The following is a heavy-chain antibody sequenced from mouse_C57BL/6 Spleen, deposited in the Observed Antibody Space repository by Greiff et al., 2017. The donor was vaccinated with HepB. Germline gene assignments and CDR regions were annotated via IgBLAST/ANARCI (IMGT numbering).Heavy chain of an antibody. Sequence: EVKLQESVAELVRPGASVKLSCTASGFNIKNTYMHWVKQRPEQGLEWIGRIDPANGNTKYAPKFQGKATITADTSSNTAYLQLSSLTSEDTAIYYCARILITTVVAENYAMDYWGQGTSVTVSS. CDR3: ARILITTVVAENYAMDY. V-gene: IGHV14-3*01. D-gene: IGHD1-1*01. CDR2: IDPANGNT. J-gene: IGHJ4*01. CDR1: GFNIKNTY.